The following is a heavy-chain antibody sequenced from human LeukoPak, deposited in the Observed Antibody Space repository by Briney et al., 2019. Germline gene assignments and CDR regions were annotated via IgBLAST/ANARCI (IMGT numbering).Heavy chain of an antibody. Sequence: GGSLRLSCAASGFTFSNYWMHWVRQVTGKGLVWVSRINSDGSSTNYADFVKGRFTISRDNAKNTLYLQMNSLRAEDTAVYYCAREVPWDGDFQHWGQSTLVTVSS. V-gene: IGHV3-74*01. CDR2: INSDGSST. CDR3: AREVPWDGDFQH. J-gene: IGHJ1*01. CDR1: GFTFSNYW. D-gene: IGHD1-26*01.